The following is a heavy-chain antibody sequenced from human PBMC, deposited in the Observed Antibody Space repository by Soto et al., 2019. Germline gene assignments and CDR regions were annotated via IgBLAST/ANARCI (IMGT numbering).Heavy chain of an antibody. CDR3: ARHTPAISISDH. D-gene: IGHD2-15*01. CDR1: GGTISSSRFY. CDR2: IYYSGST. V-gene: IGHV4-39*01. J-gene: IGHJ1*01. Sequence: PAERLSVTWTVYGGTISSSRFYWGWIRQPPGKGLEWIGSIYYSGSTYYNPSLKSRVTISVDTSKNQFSLKLSSVIAADTAVYYCARHTPAISISDHWGQG.